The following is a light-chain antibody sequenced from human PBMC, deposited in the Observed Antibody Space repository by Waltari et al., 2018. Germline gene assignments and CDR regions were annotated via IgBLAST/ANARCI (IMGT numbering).Light chain of an antibody. CDR2: AAS. Sequence: DIQMTQSPSSLSASVGDRVTITCRASQAISSYLAWYQQKPGKVPKLLIYAASTLQSGVPSRFSGSGSGTDFTRTISSLQPEDVATYYCQKYNSAPPLTFGGGTKVEIK. CDR1: QAISSY. CDR3: QKYNSAPPLT. V-gene: IGKV1-27*01. J-gene: IGKJ4*01.